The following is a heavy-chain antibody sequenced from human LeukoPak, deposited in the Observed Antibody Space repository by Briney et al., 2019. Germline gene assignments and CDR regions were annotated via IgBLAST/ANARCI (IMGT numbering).Heavy chain of an antibody. CDR3: ARGGSTLDYYMDV. V-gene: IGHV5-51*01. CDR2: IYPGDSDT. Sequence: GESLKISCKGSGYSFTSYWIGWVRQMPGKGPEWMGIIYPGDSDTRYSPSFQGQVTISADKSISTAYLQWSSLKAPDTAMYYCARGGSTLDYYMDVWGKGTTVTVSS. J-gene: IGHJ6*03. D-gene: IGHD2-2*01. CDR1: GYSFTSYW.